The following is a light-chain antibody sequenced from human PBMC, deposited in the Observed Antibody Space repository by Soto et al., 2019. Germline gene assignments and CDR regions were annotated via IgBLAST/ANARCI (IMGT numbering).Light chain of an antibody. J-gene: IGLJ3*02. V-gene: IGLV4-69*01. CDR3: QTWGTGFWV. CDR1: SGHSSYG. Sequence: QPVLTQSPSASASLGASVKLTCTLSSGHSSYGIAWHQQQPEKGPRYLMNLNSDGSHIKGDGIPDRFSGSSSGAERYLTISSLQSEDEADYYCQTWGTGFWVFGGGTKLTVL. CDR2: LNSDGSH.